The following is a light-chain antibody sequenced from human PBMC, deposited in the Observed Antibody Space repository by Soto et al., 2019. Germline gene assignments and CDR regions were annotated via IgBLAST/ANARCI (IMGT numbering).Light chain of an antibody. V-gene: IGKV3-20*01. J-gene: IGKJ1*01. CDR1: QSVSSRS. CDR3: QQYDSSPRT. CDR2: GAS. Sequence: EIVLTQSPGTLSLSPGERATLSCRASQSVSSRSLAWYQQKPGQAPRLLISGASSRAADIPDRFSGSGSGTDFTLTINRLEPEDFAGYYCQQYDSSPRTFGQGTKVEIK.